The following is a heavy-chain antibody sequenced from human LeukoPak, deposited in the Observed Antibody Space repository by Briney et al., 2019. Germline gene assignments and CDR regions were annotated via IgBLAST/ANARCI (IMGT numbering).Heavy chain of an antibody. V-gene: IGHV1-46*01. CDR2: INPSGGST. J-gene: IGHJ4*02. Sequence: ASVKVSCKASGYTFTSYNMDWVRQAPGQGLEWRGIINPSGGSTSYAQKFQGRVPMPRDTSTSTVYMELSSLRSEDTAVYYCARSVGIAAAEDYWGQGTLVTVSS. CDR3: ARSVGIAAAEDY. D-gene: IGHD6-13*01. CDR1: GYTFTSYN.